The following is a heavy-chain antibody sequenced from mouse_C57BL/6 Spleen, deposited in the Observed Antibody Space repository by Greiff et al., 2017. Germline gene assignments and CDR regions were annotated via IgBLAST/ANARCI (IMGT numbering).Heavy chain of an antibody. CDR1: GYTFTSYW. CDR3: ARTSYSNSAWFAY. D-gene: IGHD2-5*01. CDR2: INPSSGYT. Sequence: LVESGAELAKPGASVKLSCKASGYTFTSYWMHWVKQRPGQGLEWIGYINPSSGYTKYNQKFKDKATLTADKSSSTAYMQLSSLTYEDSAVXYCARTSYSNSAWFAYWGQGTLVTVSA. J-gene: IGHJ3*01. V-gene: IGHV1-7*01.